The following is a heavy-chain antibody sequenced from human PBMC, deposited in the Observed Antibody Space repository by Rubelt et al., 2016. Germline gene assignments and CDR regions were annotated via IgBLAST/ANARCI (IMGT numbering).Heavy chain of an antibody. Sequence: QVQLQESGPGLVKPSETLSLTCTVSGGSISNYYWSWIRKPPGKGLEWIGYIHYSGSTKNNLSLKSRVTISVDTSKNQFSLSLSSVTAADRAVYYWSRDSTTFGVVSTGFDAWGPGTLVTVSS. D-gene: IGHD3-3*01. J-gene: IGHJ5*02. CDR2: IHYSGST. V-gene: IGHV4-59*12. CDR1: GGSISNYY. CDR3: SRDSTTFGVVSTGFDA.